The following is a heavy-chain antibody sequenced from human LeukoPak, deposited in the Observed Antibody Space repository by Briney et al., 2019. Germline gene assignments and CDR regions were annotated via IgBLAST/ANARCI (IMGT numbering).Heavy chain of an antibody. CDR1: GFTFSSYA. J-gene: IGHJ4*02. CDR3: AKDDVDTAMANYFDY. Sequence: GGSLRLSCAASGFTFSSYAMSWVRQAPGKGLEWVSAISGSGGSTYYADSVKGRFIISRDNSKNTLYLQMNSLRAEDTAVYYCAKDDVDTAMANYFDYWGQGTLVTVSS. CDR2: ISGSGGST. D-gene: IGHD5-18*01. V-gene: IGHV3-23*01.